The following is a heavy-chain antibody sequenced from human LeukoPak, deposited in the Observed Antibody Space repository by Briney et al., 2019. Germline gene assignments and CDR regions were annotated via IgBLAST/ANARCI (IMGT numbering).Heavy chain of an antibody. V-gene: IGHV4-4*07. D-gene: IGHD3-22*01. CDR1: GGSISSYY. CDR3: ARDGAYYYDSDAFDI. CDR2: IYTSGST. J-gene: IGHJ3*02. Sequence: SETLSLTCTVSGGSISSYYRSWIRQPAGKGLEWIGRIYTSGSTNYNPSLKSRVTMSVDTSKNQFSLKLSSVTAADTAVYYCARDGAYYYDSDAFDIWGQGTMVTVSS.